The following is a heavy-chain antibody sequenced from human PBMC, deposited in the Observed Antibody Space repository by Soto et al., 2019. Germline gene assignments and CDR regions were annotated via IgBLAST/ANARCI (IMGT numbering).Heavy chain of an antibody. J-gene: IGHJ4*02. CDR1: GGSISSYY. CDR2: IYYSGST. Sequence: PSETLSLTCTVSGGSISSYYWSWIRQPPGKGLEWIGYIYYSGSTNYNPSLKSRVTISVDTSKNQFSLKLSSVTAADTAVYYCARDADVSSWTSVDYWGQGTLVTVSS. D-gene: IGHD6-13*01. CDR3: ARDADVSSWTSVDY. V-gene: IGHV4-59*01.